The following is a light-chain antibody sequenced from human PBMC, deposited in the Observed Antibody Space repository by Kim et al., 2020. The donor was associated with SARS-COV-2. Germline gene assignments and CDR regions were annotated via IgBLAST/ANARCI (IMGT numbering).Light chain of an antibody. CDR2: AAS. J-gene: IGKJ2*01. Sequence: SASDGERVTMTCRARQDISNYLGWYQQKPGKAPKLLIYAASALESGVPSRFSGSGTGTDFTLTISSLQPEDVATYYCQQYRSAPHSFGQGTKLEI. CDR1: QDISNY. CDR3: QQYRSAPHS. V-gene: IGKV1-27*01.